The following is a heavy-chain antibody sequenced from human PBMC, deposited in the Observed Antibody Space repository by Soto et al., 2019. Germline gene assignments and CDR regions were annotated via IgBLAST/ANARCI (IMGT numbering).Heavy chain of an antibody. Sequence: PGESLKISCKASGYRFSHYWIAWVRHMPGKGLGWMGIIYPGDSDTRYSPSFQGQVTISADTSMYTAYLQWSSLKASDTAFYFCARSDFWSGKFDYWGRGTLVTVSS. V-gene: IGHV5-51*01. CDR2: IYPGDSDT. J-gene: IGHJ4*02. D-gene: IGHD3-3*01. CDR1: GYRFSHYW. CDR3: ARSDFWSGKFDY.